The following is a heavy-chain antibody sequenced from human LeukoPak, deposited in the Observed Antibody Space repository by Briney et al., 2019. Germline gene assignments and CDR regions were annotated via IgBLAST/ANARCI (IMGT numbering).Heavy chain of an antibody. J-gene: IGHJ5*02. CDR1: GGSFSGYY. CDR3: ARIYSSSWFLNWFDP. D-gene: IGHD6-13*01. Sequence: SETLSLTCAVYGGSFSGYYWNWIRQPPGKGLEWIGEINHSGSTNYNPSLKSRVTISVDTSKNQFSLKLNSVTAADTAVYYCARIYSSSWFLNWFDPWGQGTLVTVSS. V-gene: IGHV4-34*01. CDR2: INHSGST.